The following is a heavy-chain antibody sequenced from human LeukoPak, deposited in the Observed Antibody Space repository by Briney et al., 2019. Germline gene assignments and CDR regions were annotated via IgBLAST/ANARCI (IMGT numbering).Heavy chain of an antibody. D-gene: IGHD1-26*01. CDR3: AREVVVVGATGGGFDY. Sequence: GGSLRLSCAASGFTVSSNYMSWVRQAPGKGLEWVSAIYSGGSTYYAESVKGRFTISRDNSKNTLYLQMNSLRAEDTAVYYCAREVVVVGATGGGFDYWGQGTLVTVSS. V-gene: IGHV3-53*01. CDR2: IYSGGST. J-gene: IGHJ4*02. CDR1: GFTVSSNY.